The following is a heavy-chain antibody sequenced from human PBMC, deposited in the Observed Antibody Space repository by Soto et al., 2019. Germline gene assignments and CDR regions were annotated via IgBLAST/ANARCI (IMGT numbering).Heavy chain of an antibody. CDR2: TGSGTGPG. V-gene: IGHV1-69*06. CDR1: GGSLSTNP. CDR3: ARRDSGGFYRVFDS. Sequence: QVQLVQSGTEVKKPGSSVKVSCKASGGSLSTNPISWVRQAPGQGLEWMGGTGSGTGPGNHAQKFQGRLTVTADKATSTLYLEPTNLSSKDTAVYYCARRDSGGFYRVFDSWGQGTLVSVSS. J-gene: IGHJ4*02. D-gene: IGHD2-15*01.